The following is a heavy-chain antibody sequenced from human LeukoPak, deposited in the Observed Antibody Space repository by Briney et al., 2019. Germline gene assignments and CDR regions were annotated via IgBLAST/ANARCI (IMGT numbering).Heavy chain of an antibody. CDR2: IHYNGIT. Sequence: SETLSLTCTVSGSMYNYYWSWILQPPGKGLEWIGYIHYNGITNYSPSLKSRVTMSLDTSKNQVSLKLNSVSAADTAVYYCARQRDYGSGRPNNWFDPWGQGTLVTVSS. CDR1: GSMYNYY. V-gene: IGHV4-59*08. CDR3: ARQRDYGSGRPNNWFDP. D-gene: IGHD3-10*01. J-gene: IGHJ5*02.